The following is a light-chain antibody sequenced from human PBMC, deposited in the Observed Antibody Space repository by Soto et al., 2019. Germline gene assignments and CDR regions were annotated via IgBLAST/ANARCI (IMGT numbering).Light chain of an antibody. CDR3: QQYYSTPWT. Sequence: DIVMTQSPDSLAVSLGERATINCKSSQSVLYSSNNKNYLAWYQQKPGQPPKLLIYWASTRESGVPDRFSGSGSWTAVTLTISILQAEDVAVYYCQQYYSTPWTFGQGTKVESK. J-gene: IGKJ1*01. CDR1: QSVLYSSNNKNY. CDR2: WAS. V-gene: IGKV4-1*01.